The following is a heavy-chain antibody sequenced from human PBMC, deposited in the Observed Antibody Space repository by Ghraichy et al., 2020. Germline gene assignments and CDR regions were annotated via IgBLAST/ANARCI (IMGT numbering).Heavy chain of an antibody. Sequence: SETLPLTCTVSGGSIIGDWWSWIRQPPGKGLEWIGYIHDTGSPHYNPSIQSRVTLSLDTSKNQISLNLTSVTAADTAVYYCAKTLRFFGGFDPWGQGTLVTVSS. J-gene: IGHJ5*02. D-gene: IGHD3-3*01. CDR1: GGSIIGDW. CDR3: AKTLRFFGGFDP. CDR2: IHDTGSP. V-gene: IGHV4-59*01.